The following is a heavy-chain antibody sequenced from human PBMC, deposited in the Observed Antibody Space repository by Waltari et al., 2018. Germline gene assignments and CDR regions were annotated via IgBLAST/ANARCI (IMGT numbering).Heavy chain of an antibody. D-gene: IGHD1-26*01. J-gene: IGHJ4*02. V-gene: IGHV3-48*04. CDR1: GYTFSSYS. CDR3: ARGPLVIPKYYFDF. CDR2: IGTSSSTI. Sequence: EVQLVESGGGWVEPGGSLRLSCAASGYTFSSYSMSWVGQAPGKGLEWVSYIGTSSSTILYADSVKGRFTISRDNAKNSLYLQMDSLRVEDTAVYYCARGPLVIPKYYFDFWGQGSLVTVSS.